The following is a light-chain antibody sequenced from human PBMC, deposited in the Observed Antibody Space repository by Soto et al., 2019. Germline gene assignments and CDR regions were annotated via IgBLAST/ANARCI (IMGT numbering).Light chain of an antibody. CDR1: QSVASSF. Sequence: EIVLTQSPGTLSLSPGERATLSCRASQSVASSFLAWYQQKPGQAPRLLIYGASSRATGIPDRFSGSGSGTDFTITITRLEPEDFAVYYCQQYGNSPPFTFGPGTKVDIK. CDR2: GAS. J-gene: IGKJ3*01. CDR3: QQYGNSPPFT. V-gene: IGKV3-20*01.